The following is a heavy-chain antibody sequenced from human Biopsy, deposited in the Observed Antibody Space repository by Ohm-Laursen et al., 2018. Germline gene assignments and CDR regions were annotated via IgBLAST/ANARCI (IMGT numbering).Heavy chain of an antibody. CDR2: INSMFGTT. V-gene: IGHV1-69*01. CDR3: AERGVERGRPLAY. D-gene: IGHD1-1*01. J-gene: IGHJ4*02. Sequence: SSVKVSCKASGGTFSSYAISWVRQAPGQGLEWMGEINSMFGTTNYAQTFQGRVTITADESTSTAYMEVSSLRSEDTAVYYCAERGVERGRPLAYWGQGTLVTVSS. CDR1: GGTFSSYA.